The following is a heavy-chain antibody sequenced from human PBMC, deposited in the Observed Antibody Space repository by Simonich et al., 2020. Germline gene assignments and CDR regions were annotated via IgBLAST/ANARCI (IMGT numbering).Heavy chain of an antibody. CDR1: GYTFTSYD. D-gene: IGHD2-8*01. V-gene: IGHV1-8*02. J-gene: IGHJ5*02. CDR2: MNPTSGTK. Sequence: QVQLVQSGAEVKKPGASVKVSCKASGYTFTSYDINWVRQATGQGLEWMEWMNPTSGTKGSTKKFKDRVTMTRNTSISTAYMELRSLRSEDTAVYYCARSRYCTNGVCYNWFDPWGQGTLVTVSS. CDR3: ARSRYCTNGVCYNWFDP.